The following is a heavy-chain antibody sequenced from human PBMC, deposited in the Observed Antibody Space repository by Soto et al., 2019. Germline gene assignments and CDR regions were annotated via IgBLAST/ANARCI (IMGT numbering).Heavy chain of an antibody. CDR2: FSSSGGVT. Sequence: GGSLRLSCAVSGFTVSSNYAMSWVRQAPGKGLEWVSTFSSSGGVTYYADSVKGRFTISRDNSKNTLYLQMNSLRAEDTAVYYCTKANRYCSGANCFTFDYWGLGTLVTVSS. D-gene: IGHD2-15*01. CDR1: GFTVSSNYA. J-gene: IGHJ4*02. CDR3: TKANRYCSGANCFTFDY. V-gene: IGHV3-23*01.